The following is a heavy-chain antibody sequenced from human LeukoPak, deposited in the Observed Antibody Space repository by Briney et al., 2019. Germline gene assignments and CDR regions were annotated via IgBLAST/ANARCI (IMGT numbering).Heavy chain of an antibody. Sequence: PGGSLRLSCAASGFTFSSYGMNWVRQAPGKGLEWVSAITCSGDNTYYADSVKGRFSISRDNSKNTLYLQMNSLRAEDTAVYYCAKRGTRSSGSCIDYWGQGTLVTVSS. CDR2: ITCSGDNT. CDR3: AKRGTRSSGSCIDY. J-gene: IGHJ4*02. CDR1: GFTFSSYG. D-gene: IGHD2-15*01. V-gene: IGHV3-23*01.